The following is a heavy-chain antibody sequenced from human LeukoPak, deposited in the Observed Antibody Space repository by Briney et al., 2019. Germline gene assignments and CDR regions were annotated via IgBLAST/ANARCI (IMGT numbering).Heavy chain of an antibody. CDR1: GYTFTGYY. J-gene: IGHJ4*02. D-gene: IGHD4-17*01. CDR2: ISAYNGNT. V-gene: IGHV1-18*04. Sequence: GASVKVSCKASGYTFTGYYMHWVRQAPGQGLEWMGWISAYNGNTNYAQKLQGRVTMTTDTSTSTAYMELRSLRSDDTAVYYCARDRYGDPFDYWGQGTLVTVSS. CDR3: ARDRYGDPFDY.